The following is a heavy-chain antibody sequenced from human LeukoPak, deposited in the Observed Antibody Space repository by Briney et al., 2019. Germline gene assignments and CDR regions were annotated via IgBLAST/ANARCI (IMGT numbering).Heavy chain of an antibody. Sequence: KPSETLSLTCSVSGGSIRSYYWSWIRQPPGKGLEWIAYIYYSGSTSYNPSLKSRVTISVDTSKNQFSLKLSSVTAADTAVYYCARLVAYCAGDCLEYWGQGTLVTVSS. CDR2: IYYSGST. J-gene: IGHJ4*02. V-gene: IGHV4-59*12. D-gene: IGHD2-21*01. CDR1: GGSIRSYY. CDR3: ARLVAYCAGDCLEY.